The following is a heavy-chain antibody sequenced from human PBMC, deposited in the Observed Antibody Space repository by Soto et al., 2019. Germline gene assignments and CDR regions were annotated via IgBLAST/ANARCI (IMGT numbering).Heavy chain of an antibody. CDR3: ARRLDHKGFAP. Sequence: QVQLVQSGAEVKKPGSSVKVSCKASGGTFSSYTISWVRQAPGQGLEWMGRIIPILGIANYAQKFQGRVTITAEKSTNTAYMELSSLRSEDTAVYYCARRLDHKGFAPWGQGTLVTVPP. CDR1: GGTFSSYT. V-gene: IGHV1-69*02. CDR2: IIPILGIA. J-gene: IGHJ5*02.